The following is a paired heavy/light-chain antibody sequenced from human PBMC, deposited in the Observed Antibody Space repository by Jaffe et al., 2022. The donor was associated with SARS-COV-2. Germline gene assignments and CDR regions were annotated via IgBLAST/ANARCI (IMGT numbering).Heavy chain of an antibody. CDR1: GFIVSNNY. D-gene: IGHD1-1*01. Sequence: EVQLVETGGGLIQPGGSLRLSCAASGFIVSNNYMSWVRQAPGRGLEWVSLIYRSGTTFYRDSVEGRFTISRDSSRNTLYLQMTNLRPEDTALYFCGGGFFNTYWYDLGIDFWGLGTLVTVSS. V-gene: IGHV3-53*02. J-gene: IGHJ4*02. CDR2: IYRSGTT. CDR3: GGGFFNTYWYDLGIDF.
Light chain of an antibody. CDR2: SAS. CDR1: QSVGTD. CDR3: QQYHDWLYT. J-gene: IGKJ2*01. V-gene: IGKV3-15*01. Sequence: EIVMTQSPATLSVSPGERATLSCRASQSVGTDLSWYQQKPGQAPRLLIYSASTRATGVPARFSGSGSGTEFTLTISSLQSEDFALYSCQQYHDWLYTFGQGTKLEI.